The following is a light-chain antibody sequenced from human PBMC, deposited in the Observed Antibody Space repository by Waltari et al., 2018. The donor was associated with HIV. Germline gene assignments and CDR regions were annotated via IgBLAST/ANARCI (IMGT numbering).Light chain of an antibody. CDR1: QSVSSD. J-gene: IGKJ1*01. CDR2: GAS. CDR3: QHYTSSPTWT. V-gene: IGKV3-20*01. Sequence: IVLTQSPGTLSLSPGERATFSCRASQSVSSDLAWYHQRPGQAPRLLIYGASTRATGIPDRFSGSGSGTDFTLTINSLEPEDFAVYYCQHYTSSPTWTFGQGTKVEIK.